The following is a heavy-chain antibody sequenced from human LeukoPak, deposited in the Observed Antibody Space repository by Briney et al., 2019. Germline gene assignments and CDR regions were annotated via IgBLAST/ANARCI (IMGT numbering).Heavy chain of an antibody. Sequence: GGSLRLSCAASGFTFSRYAMSWVRQAPGKGLEWVSAISGSGGSTYYADSGKGRFTISRDNCKNTLYLQMTSLRAEVTAVYYCAKARGWYYFDYWGQGTLVTVSS. CDR2: ISGSGGST. J-gene: IGHJ4*02. D-gene: IGHD6-19*01. CDR3: AKARGWYYFDY. V-gene: IGHV3-23*01. CDR1: GFTFSRYA.